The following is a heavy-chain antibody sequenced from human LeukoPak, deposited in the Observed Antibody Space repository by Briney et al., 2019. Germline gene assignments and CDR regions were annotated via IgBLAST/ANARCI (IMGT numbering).Heavy chain of an antibody. D-gene: IGHD6-13*01. V-gene: IGHV3-11*01. J-gene: IGHJ4*02. Sequence: GGSLRLSCAASGFTFSDYYMSWIRQAPGKGLEWVSYISSSGSTIYYADSVKGRFTISRDNSKNTLYLQMNSLRAEDTAVYYCAKVYGFGIAAAGGFDYWGQGTLVTVSS. CDR2: ISSSGSTI. CDR1: GFTFSDYY. CDR3: AKVYGFGIAAAGGFDY.